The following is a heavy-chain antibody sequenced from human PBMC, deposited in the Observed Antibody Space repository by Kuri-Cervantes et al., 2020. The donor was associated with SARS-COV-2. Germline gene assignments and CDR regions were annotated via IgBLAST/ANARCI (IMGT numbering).Heavy chain of an antibody. V-gene: IGHV3-64D*08. CDR3: VGDESNVVQRGF. D-gene: IGHD2-21*01. CDR2: IRHYGGSP. Sequence: GESLKISCSASGFIFRNYVMYWVRQAPGKGLEYVSSIRHYGGSPYYGDSVKGRFTISRDNSKNTLYLQMDSLRVEDTAVYYCVGDESNVVQRGFWGQGSLVTVSS. J-gene: IGHJ4*02. CDR1: GFIFRNYV.